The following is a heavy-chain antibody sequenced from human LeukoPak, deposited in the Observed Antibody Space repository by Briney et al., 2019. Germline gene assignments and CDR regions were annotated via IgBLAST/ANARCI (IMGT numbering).Heavy chain of an antibody. Sequence: SQTLSLTCAISGDSVSTSGVAWNWIRQSPSRGLEWLGRTYYRSKWYNDYAVSVKRRITINPDTSKNQFSLQLNSVTPDDTAVYYCAGSNHYYYGMDVWGQGTTVTVSS. CDR3: AGSNHYYYGMDV. CDR1: GDSVSTSGVA. CDR2: TYYRSKWYN. J-gene: IGHJ6*02. V-gene: IGHV6-1*01. D-gene: IGHD1-14*01.